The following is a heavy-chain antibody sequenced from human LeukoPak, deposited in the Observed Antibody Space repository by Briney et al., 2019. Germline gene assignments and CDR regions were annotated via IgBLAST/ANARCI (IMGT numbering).Heavy chain of an antibody. CDR1: GFTFSSYT. J-gene: IGHJ4*02. Sequence: PGGSLRLSCAASGFTFSSYTMNWVRQAPGKGLEWVSAISGSGGSTYYADSVKGRFTISRDNSKNTLYLQMNSLRAEDTAVYYCARGGAVAGYFDYWGQGTLVTVSS. D-gene: IGHD6-19*01. CDR3: ARGGAVAGYFDY. V-gene: IGHV3-23*01. CDR2: ISGSGGST.